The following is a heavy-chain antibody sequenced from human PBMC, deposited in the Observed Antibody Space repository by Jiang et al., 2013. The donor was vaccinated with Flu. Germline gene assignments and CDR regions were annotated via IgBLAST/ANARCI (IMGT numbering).Heavy chain of an antibody. Sequence: KVSCQASWRLLLAPMLSPGCDRPLGQGLEWMGRIIPILAIAKYAQKFQDRLTITADRSTTTAYMELSSLTSEDTAVYYCARFKPGLIFIEGYFDPWGQGTLVTVSS. V-gene: IGHV1-69*04. CDR3: ARFKPGLIFIEGYFDP. J-gene: IGHJ5*02. CDR2: IIPILAIA. CDR1: RLLLAPML. D-gene: IGHD2-21*02.